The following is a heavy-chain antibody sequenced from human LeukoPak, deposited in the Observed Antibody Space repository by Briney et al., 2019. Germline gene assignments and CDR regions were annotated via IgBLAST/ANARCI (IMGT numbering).Heavy chain of an antibody. CDR3: ARGTMVRGVIR. V-gene: IGHV4-39*01. CDR1: GGSISSSSYY. D-gene: IGHD3-10*01. CDR2: IYYSGST. J-gene: IGHJ4*02. Sequence: SETLSLTCTVSGGSISSSSYYWGWIRQPPGKGLEWIGSIYYSGSTYYNPSLKSRVTISVDTSKNQFSLKLSSVTAADTAVYYCARGTMVRGVIRWGQGTLVTVSS.